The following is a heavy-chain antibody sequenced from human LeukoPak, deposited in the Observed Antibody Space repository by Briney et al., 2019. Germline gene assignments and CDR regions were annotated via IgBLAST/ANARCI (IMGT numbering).Heavy chain of an antibody. D-gene: IGHD3-3*01. J-gene: IGHJ4*02. CDR3: ARASDYDFWSGYFDY. V-gene: IGHV1-69*13. CDR2: IIPIFGTA. Sequence: ASVKVSCKASGGTFSNYAISWVRQAPGQGLEWMGGIIPIFGTANYAQKFQGRVTITADESTSTAYMELSSLRSEDTAVYYCARASDYDFWSGYFDYWGQGTLVTVSP. CDR1: GGTFSNYA.